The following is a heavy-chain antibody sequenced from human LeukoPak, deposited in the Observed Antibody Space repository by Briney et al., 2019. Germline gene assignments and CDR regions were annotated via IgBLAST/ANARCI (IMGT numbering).Heavy chain of an antibody. CDR2: ISSSGRTI. V-gene: IGHV3-11*01. Sequence: TGGSLRLSCAASGFTFSDYYMSWIRQAPGKGLEWLSYISSSGRTIYYADSVKGRLTISRDNAKSSLYLQMNSLRVEDTAVYYCARHYYHGSGHGGYWGQGTLVTVSS. CDR1: GFTFSDYY. J-gene: IGHJ4*02. CDR3: ARHYYHGSGHGGY. D-gene: IGHD3-22*01.